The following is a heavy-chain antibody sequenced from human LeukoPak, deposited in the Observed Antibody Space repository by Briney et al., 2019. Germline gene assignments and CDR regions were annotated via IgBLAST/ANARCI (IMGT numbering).Heavy chain of an antibody. CDR3: AKQLGYCSDGSCYFPY. CDR1: GFTFSSFA. D-gene: IGHD2-15*01. Sequence: GGSLRLSCAASGFTFSSFALSWVRQAPGKGLEWVSAISNNGGYTYYADSVQGRFTISRDNSKSTLCLQMNSLRAEDTAVYYCAKQLGYCSDGSCYFPYWGQGTLVTVSS. CDR2: ISNNGGYT. V-gene: IGHV3-23*01. J-gene: IGHJ4*02.